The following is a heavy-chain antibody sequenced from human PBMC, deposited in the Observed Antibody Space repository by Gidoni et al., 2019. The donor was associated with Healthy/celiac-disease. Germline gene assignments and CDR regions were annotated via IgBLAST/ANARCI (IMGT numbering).Heavy chain of an antibody. J-gene: IGHJ3*02. D-gene: IGHD3-3*01. CDR3: ASWVRFLEWLTNRSRGAFDI. V-gene: IGHV3-23*01. CDR1: GFTFSSYA. CDR2: ISGSGGST. Sequence: EVQLLESGGGLVQPGGSLRLSCAASGFTFSSYAMSWVRQAPGKGLEWVSAISGSGGSTYYADSVKGRFTISRDNSKNTLYLQMNSLRAEDTAVYYCASWVRFLEWLTNRSRGAFDIWGQGTMVTVSS.